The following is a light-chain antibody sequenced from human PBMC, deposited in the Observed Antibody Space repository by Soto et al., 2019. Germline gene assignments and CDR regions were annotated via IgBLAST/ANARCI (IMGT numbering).Light chain of an antibody. Sequence: DIQMTQSPFTLSASAGDIVTITFRASQSISNRLAWHQQKPGKAPKVLISDVSRLKSGVPSRFSGSGSGTEFILSISSLQPDDFATYYCQQYYDYPWTFGQGTKVDIK. CDR1: QSISNR. J-gene: IGKJ1*01. CDR2: DVS. CDR3: QQYYDYPWT. V-gene: IGKV1-5*01.